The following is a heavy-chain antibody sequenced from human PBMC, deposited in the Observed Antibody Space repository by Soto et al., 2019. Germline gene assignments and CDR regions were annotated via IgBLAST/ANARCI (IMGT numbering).Heavy chain of an antibody. Sequence: EVQVLESGGGLVQPGGSRRLSCEGSGFTVSSHAMTWIRQAPGKGPEWDSTITTDGGTYYADSVKGRFAMSRDTSENTLYLQMNSLGAEDTAAYYCAPHVSCSGGSCQYDAFAIRGQGTMVTVSS. J-gene: IGHJ3*02. CDR1: GFTVSSHA. D-gene: IGHD2-15*01. V-gene: IGHV3-23*01. CDR3: APHVSCSGGSCQYDAFAI. CDR2: ITTDGGT.